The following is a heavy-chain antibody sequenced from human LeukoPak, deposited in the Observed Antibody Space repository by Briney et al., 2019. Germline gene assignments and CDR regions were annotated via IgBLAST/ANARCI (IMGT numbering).Heavy chain of an antibody. D-gene: IGHD2-21*02. V-gene: IGHV3-48*03. J-gene: IGHJ4*02. Sequence: QTGGSLRLSCATSGFTFSNHEMNGVRQAPGKGLEWVAYTSRGGSDISYADSVKGRFTISTDNANSSLYLQMNSLRAEDTAVYFCVRARLIRLENFFDYWGQGTLVTVSS. CDR2: TSRGGSDI. CDR3: VRARLIRLENFFDY. CDR1: GFTFSNHE.